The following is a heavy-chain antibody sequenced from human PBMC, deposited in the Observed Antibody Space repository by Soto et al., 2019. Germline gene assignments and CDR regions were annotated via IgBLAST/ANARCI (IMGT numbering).Heavy chain of an antibody. CDR3: ARHTARRVRGVSPDYYYYYGMDV. J-gene: IGHJ6*02. D-gene: IGHD3-10*01. V-gene: IGHV5-10-1*01. CDR2: IDPSDSYT. CDR1: GYSFTSLC. Sequence: PGQFLKISCKGSGYSFTSLCISWVRQMPGKGLEWMGRIDPSDSYTNYSPSFQGHATISADKSISTAYLQWSSLKASDTAMYYCARHTARRVRGVSPDYYYYYGMDVWGQGTTVTVSS.